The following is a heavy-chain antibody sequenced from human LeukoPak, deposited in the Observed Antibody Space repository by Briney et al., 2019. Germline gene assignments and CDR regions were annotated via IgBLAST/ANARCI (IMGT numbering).Heavy chain of an antibody. CDR1: GVSICSYY. CDR3: ARDLTLLGYFDY. CDR2: ISDSGGT. D-gene: IGHD7-27*01. Sequence: PSVTLSLTCTVSGVSICSYYWSWIRQSPGKGLEWIGYISDSGGTKYNPSLKSRVTISRDTSKKQFSLKLKSMTAADTAVYYCARDLTLLGYFDYWGQGTLVTVSS. V-gene: IGHV4-59*12. J-gene: IGHJ4*02.